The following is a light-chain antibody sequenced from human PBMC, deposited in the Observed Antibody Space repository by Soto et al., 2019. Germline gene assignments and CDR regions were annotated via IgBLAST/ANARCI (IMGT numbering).Light chain of an antibody. CDR3: QQYYSTPPA. Sequence: DIVMTQSPDSLAVSLGERATINCKSSQSVLYSSNNKNYLAWYQQKPGQPPTLLIYWASTRESGVPDRFSGSGSGTDFSLTISSLQAEDVEVYYCQQYYSTPPAFGGGTKVEIK. V-gene: IGKV4-1*01. J-gene: IGKJ4*01. CDR1: QSVLYSSNNKNY. CDR2: WAS.